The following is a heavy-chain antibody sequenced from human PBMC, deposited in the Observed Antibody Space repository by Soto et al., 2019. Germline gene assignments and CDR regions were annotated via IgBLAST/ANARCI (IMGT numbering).Heavy chain of an antibody. D-gene: IGHD3-10*01. Sequence: SETLSLTCTVSGGSISSYYWSWIRQPPGKGLEWIGYIYYSGSTNYNPSLKSRVTISVDTSKNQFSLKLSSVTAADTAVYYCARARGRDGRYGSGFYFDYWGQGTLVTVSS. CDR3: ARARGRDGRYGSGFYFDY. V-gene: IGHV4-59*01. CDR1: GGSISSYY. CDR2: IYYSGST. J-gene: IGHJ4*02.